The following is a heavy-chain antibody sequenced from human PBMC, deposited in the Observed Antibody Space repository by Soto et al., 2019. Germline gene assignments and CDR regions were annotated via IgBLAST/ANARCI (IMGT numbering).Heavy chain of an antibody. CDR1: GYTFTNYH. D-gene: IGHD1-20*01. V-gene: IGHV1-46*04. J-gene: IGHJ2*01. Sequence: QVQLVQSGAEVKKPGASVKVSCKASGYTFTNYHMHWVRQAPGLGLEWMGTINVSDGGTGYTERLQGRVTMTRDTSTSTGYMELSSMRSEDTAVYYCARELTGTAYFDVWGRGTLVTVSS. CDR3: ARELTGTAYFDV. CDR2: INVSDGGT.